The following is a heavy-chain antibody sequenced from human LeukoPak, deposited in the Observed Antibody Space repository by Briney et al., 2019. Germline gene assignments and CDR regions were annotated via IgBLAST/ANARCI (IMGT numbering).Heavy chain of an antibody. V-gene: IGHV4-59*01. D-gene: IGHD6-13*01. J-gene: IGHJ3*02. Sequence: SETLSLTCTVSGGSISSYYWSWIRQPPGKGLEWIGYIYYSGSTNYNPSLTSRVTISVDTSKHQFSLKLSSVTAADTAVYYCARFAGAAAGTLNTPAFDIWGQGTMVTVSS. CDR1: GGSISSYY. CDR2: IYYSGST. CDR3: ARFAGAAAGTLNTPAFDI.